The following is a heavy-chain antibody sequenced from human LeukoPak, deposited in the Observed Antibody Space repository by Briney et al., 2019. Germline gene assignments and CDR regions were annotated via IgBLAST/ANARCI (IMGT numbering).Heavy chain of an antibody. V-gene: IGHV3-74*01. J-gene: IGHJ4*02. Sequence: GGSLRLSCAASGFIFSSYWMRWVRHAPGKGLAWASRINADGNSITYADSVRGRFTISRDNAKNTVHLQMNSLRVEDTAIYFCAGAYSAYDPFDYWGQGILVTVSS. CDR3: AGAYSAYDPFDY. CDR1: GFIFSSYW. CDR2: INADGNSI. D-gene: IGHD5-12*01.